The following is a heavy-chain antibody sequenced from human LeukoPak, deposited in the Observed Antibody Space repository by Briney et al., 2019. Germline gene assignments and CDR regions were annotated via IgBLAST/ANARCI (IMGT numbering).Heavy chain of an antibody. CDR3: AKQLGFCSDGSCYFPY. Sequence: GGSLRLSCAASGFTFSSSAMSWVRQAPGKGLEWVSAISNNGGYTYYADSVQGRFTISRDNSKSTLCLQMNSLRAEDTAVYYCAKQLGFCSDGSCYFPYWGQGTLVTVSS. CDR1: GFTFSSSA. J-gene: IGHJ4*02. CDR2: ISNNGGYT. V-gene: IGHV3-23*01. D-gene: IGHD2-15*01.